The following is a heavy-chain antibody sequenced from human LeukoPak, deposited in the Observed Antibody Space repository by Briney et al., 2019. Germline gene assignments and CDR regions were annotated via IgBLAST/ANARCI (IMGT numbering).Heavy chain of an antibody. V-gene: IGHV1-69*13. D-gene: IGHD5-18*01. Sequence: ASVKVSCKASGGTFSSYAISWVRQAPGQGLEWMGGIIPIFGTANYAQKFQGRVTITADESTSTAYMELSSLRSEDTAVYYCARGDERGYSYGYGSFDYWGQGTLVTVSS. CDR2: IIPIFGTA. CDR1: GGTFSSYA. J-gene: IGHJ4*02. CDR3: ARGDERGYSYGYGSFDY.